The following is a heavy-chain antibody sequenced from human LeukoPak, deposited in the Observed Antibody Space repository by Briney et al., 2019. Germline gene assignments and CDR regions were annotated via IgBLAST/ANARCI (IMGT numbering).Heavy chain of an antibody. V-gene: IGHV3-21*01. CDR2: ISSSSRYI. CDR3: ARDRVAAAPRKSSLDV. CDR1: GFTFSNYN. D-gene: IGHD6-13*01. Sequence: PGGSLRLSCAASGFTFSNYNMNWVRQAPGKGLEWVSSISSSSRYIYYADSVRGRFTISRDNAKNSLCLQMSGLRAEDTAVYYCARDRVAAAPRKSSLDVWGKGTTVTVSS. J-gene: IGHJ6*04.